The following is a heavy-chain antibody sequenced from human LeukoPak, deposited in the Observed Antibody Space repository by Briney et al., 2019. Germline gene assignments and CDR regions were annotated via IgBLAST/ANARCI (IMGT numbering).Heavy chain of an antibody. V-gene: IGHV3-49*04. D-gene: IGHD3-3*02. CDR3: AKTLYPVLDYYGLDV. J-gene: IGHJ6*02. CDR2: IRSKLYGETT. Sequence: GRSLRLSCTTSGFSLGGYAMTWVRQAPGTGLQWVGFIRSKLYGETTEYAASVKGRFTLSRDDSRGIAYLEMNSLKIEDTAVYYCAKTLYPVLDYYGLDVWGQGTTATVSS. CDR1: GFSLGGYA.